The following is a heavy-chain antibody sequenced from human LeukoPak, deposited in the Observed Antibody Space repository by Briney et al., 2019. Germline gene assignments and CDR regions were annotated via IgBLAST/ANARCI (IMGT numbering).Heavy chain of an antibody. CDR2: IKSKTDGGTT. CDR3: ATRPPSETYFAVFDY. J-gene: IGHJ4*02. CDR1: GFTFSNAW. D-gene: IGHD1-26*01. V-gene: IGHV3-15*01. Sequence: GGSLRLSCAASGFTFSNAWMTWVRQAPGKGLEWVGRIKSKTDGGTTDYAAPVKGRFTISRDDSKDTLYLQMNSLKIEDTAVYFCATRPPSETYFAVFDYWGQGTLVTVSS.